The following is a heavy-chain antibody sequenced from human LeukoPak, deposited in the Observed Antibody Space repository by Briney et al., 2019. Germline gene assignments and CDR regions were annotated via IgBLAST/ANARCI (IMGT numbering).Heavy chain of an antibody. Sequence: GASVKVSCKASGGTFSSYAISWVRQAPGQGPEWMGGIIPIFGTANYAQKFRGRVTITADKSTRTAYMGLSSLRSEDTAVYYCARDRGASNSSWFRQYNWFDPWGQGTLVTVSS. CDR2: IIPIFGTA. V-gene: IGHV1-69*06. J-gene: IGHJ5*02. CDR3: ARDRGASNSSWFRQYNWFDP. CDR1: GGTFSSYA. D-gene: IGHD6-6*01.